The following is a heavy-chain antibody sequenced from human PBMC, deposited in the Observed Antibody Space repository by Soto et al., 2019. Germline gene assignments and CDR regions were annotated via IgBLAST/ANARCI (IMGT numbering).Heavy chain of an antibody. CDR2: IATYNSNK. CDR3: AKDPNICSAGNCYFEGSFDY. Sequence: GASVKVSCKTSGDTFTNFGLSWVRQAPGQGLEWMGWIATYNSNKNYAQKFQGRLTLTTDTSTSTGYMELKSLEYDDTAVHYCAKDPNICSAGNCYFEGSFDYWGQGTLVTVSS. J-gene: IGHJ4*02. V-gene: IGHV1-18*01. D-gene: IGHD2-15*01. CDR1: GDTFTNFG.